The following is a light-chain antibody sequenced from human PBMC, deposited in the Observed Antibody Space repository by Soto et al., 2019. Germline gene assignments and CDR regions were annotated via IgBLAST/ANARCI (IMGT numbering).Light chain of an antibody. Sequence: DIQMTHSPSSLAASVGSGVAMTLRASQSISTYLKWYQKRPGKDPNLLIYDASRLQSGVPSRFSGSGGGTDFTLTISSLQPEDFATYYCQQSYSRVTFGQGTKVDI. CDR3: QQSYSRVT. CDR2: DAS. V-gene: IGKV1-39*01. J-gene: IGKJ1*01. CDR1: QSISTY.